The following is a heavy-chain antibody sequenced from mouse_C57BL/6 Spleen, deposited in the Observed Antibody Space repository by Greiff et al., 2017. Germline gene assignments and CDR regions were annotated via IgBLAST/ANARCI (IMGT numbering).Heavy chain of an antibody. Sequence: QVQLQQPGAELVKPGASVKLSCKASGYTFTSYWMHWVKQRPGQGLEWIGMIHPNSGSTNYNEKFKSKATLTVDKSSSTAYMQLSSLTSEDSAVYYCASHYYGSSNFDYWGQGTTLTVSS. CDR3: ASHYYGSSNFDY. CDR1: GYTFTSYW. CDR2: IHPNSGST. D-gene: IGHD1-1*01. V-gene: IGHV1-64*01. J-gene: IGHJ2*01.